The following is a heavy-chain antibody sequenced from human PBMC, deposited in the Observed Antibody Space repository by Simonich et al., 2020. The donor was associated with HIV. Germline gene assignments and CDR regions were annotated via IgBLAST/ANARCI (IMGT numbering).Heavy chain of an antibody. CDR3: ARGAPSVAAAREVWFDP. J-gene: IGHJ5*02. CDR1: GGSFSGYY. CDR2: INRSGSA. Sequence: QVQLQQWGAGLLKPSETLSLTCAVYGGSFSGYYWSWIRQSPGKGLEWIGEINRSGSANYNPSLKSRVTISVDTSKNQFSLKLSSVTAADTAVYYCARGAPSVAAAREVWFDPWGQGTLVTVSS. D-gene: IGHD6-25*01. V-gene: IGHV4-34*01.